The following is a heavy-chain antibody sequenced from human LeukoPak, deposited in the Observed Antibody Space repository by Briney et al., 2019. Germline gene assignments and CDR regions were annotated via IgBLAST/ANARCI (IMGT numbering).Heavy chain of an antibody. V-gene: IGHV3-23*01. CDR1: GFTFISYA. Sequence: GGSLRLSCATSGFTFISYAMSWVRQAPGKGLEWVSSLSGNAGRPYYADSVKGRFTISRDNSKNTLYLQMNSLRAEDTAVYYCAKDHRDSGNYYYYYGLNVWGQGTMVTVSS. J-gene: IGHJ6*02. D-gene: IGHD1-26*01. CDR3: AKDHRDSGNYYYYYGLNV. CDR2: LSGNAGRP.